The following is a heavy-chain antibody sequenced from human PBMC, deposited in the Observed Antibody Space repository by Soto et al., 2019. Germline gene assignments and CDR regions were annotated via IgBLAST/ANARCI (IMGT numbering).Heavy chain of an antibody. Sequence: ASVKVSCKASGDIFDNYAISWVRQAPGQGLEWLGGISPVIGTTHYAQRFQGRLTITADRSTMTTYMELSGLKSEDTAIYFCARDYSGYDPALNRFDPWGQGTLVTVYS. CDR3: ARDYSGYDPALNRFDP. V-gene: IGHV1-69*06. D-gene: IGHD5-12*01. CDR2: ISPVIGTT. CDR1: GDIFDNYA. J-gene: IGHJ5*02.